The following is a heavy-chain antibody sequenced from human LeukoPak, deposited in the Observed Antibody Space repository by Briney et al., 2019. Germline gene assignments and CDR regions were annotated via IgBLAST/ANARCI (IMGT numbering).Heavy chain of an antibody. CDR1: GGSISSGGYS. Sequence: PSETLSLTCAVSGGSISSGGYSWSWIRQPPGKSLEWIGYVYHSGSTYYNPSLKSRVTISVDRSKNQFSLKLSSVTAADTAVYYCARGGGPRDAFDIWGQGTMVTVSS. CDR3: ARGGGPRDAFDI. CDR2: VYHSGST. D-gene: IGHD3-16*01. V-gene: IGHV4-30-2*01. J-gene: IGHJ3*02.